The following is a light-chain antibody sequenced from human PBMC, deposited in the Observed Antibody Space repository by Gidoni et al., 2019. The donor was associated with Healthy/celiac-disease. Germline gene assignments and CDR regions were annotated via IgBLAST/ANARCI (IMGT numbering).Light chain of an antibody. V-gene: IGKV3-15*01. Sequence: IVMTQSPATLSVSPGARANLSCRASQSVSSNLAWYQQKPGQAPRLLIYGASTRATGIPARFSGSGSGTEFTLTISSLQSEDFAVYYCQQYNNWPPKYTFGQGTKLEIK. J-gene: IGKJ2*01. CDR2: GAS. CDR3: QQYNNWPPKYT. CDR1: QSVSSN.